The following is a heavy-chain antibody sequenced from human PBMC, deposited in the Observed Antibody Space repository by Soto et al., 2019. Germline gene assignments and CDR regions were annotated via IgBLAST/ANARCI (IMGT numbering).Heavy chain of an antibody. CDR2: ISSGGTYT. V-gene: IGHV3-74*01. CDR1: GFTLSTYW. CDR3: ARTFVDGMAGFGP. D-gene: IGHD2-15*01. J-gene: IGHJ5*02. Sequence: EVQLVESGGGLVQPGGSLRLSCAASGFTLSTYWMRWVRQVPGKGLVWVSRISSGGTYTNYADSVKGRFTISRDSARNTLFLQMNYLTGEVTAVYYCARTFVDGMAGFGPWGQGTLVTVSS.